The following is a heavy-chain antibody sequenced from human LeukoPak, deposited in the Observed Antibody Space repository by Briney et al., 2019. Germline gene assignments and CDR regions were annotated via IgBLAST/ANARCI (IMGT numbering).Heavy chain of an antibody. J-gene: IGHJ4*02. Sequence: SETLSLTCTVSGGSISSYYWSWVRQPPGKGLEWVGYVYYSVTNYHPSLKSRVTISIDTSKNQFSLKLSSVTAADTAVYYYARHGQEYSSFYFDYWGQGTLVTVSS. CDR1: GGSISSYY. CDR2: VYYSVT. V-gene: IGHV4-59*08. CDR3: ARHGQEYSSFYFDY. D-gene: IGHD6-19*01.